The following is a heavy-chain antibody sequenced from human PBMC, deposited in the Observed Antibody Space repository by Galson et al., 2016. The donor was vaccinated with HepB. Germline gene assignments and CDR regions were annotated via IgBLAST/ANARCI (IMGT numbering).Heavy chain of an antibody. Sequence: SLRLSCAASGFTVAANYMTWVRQAPGKGLEWVSLIFTGGSTYYAESVRGRFTISRDNSRNTVYLQMDALRAEDTAMYFCARDGLNDTIFDFWGQGTLVTVSS. J-gene: IGHJ4*02. CDR1: GFTVAANY. V-gene: IGHV3-53*01. CDR2: IFTGGST. D-gene: IGHD5-24*01. CDR3: ARDGLNDTIFDF.